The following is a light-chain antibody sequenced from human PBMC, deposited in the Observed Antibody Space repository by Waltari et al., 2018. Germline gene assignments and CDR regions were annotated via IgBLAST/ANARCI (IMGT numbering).Light chain of an antibody. CDR3: QEYNNWPLFT. CDR2: GAS. CDR1: QSVGDN. Sequence: EIVLAQSPATLSVSPGERATVSCRASQSVGDNLAWYQQKPGQAPRLLIYGASTRATCIPPRFSGSGSGTEFTLTISSLQSEDFAVYYCQEYNNWPLFTFGPGTKVDIK. V-gene: IGKV3-15*01. J-gene: IGKJ3*01.